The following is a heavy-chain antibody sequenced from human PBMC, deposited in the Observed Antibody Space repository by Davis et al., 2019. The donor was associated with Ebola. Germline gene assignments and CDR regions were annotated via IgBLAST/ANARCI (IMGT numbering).Heavy chain of an antibody. D-gene: IGHD5-12*01. V-gene: IGHV3-53*04. J-gene: IGHJ4*02. CDR2: IYSGGST. CDR3: ARDPPQSGGYV. Sequence: GGSLRLSCVAPGFTVSSDYMSWVRQAPGKGLEWVSVIYSGGSTYYADSVKGRFTISRHSSENTVFLQMNSLRPDDTAVYYCARDPPQSGGYVWGQGTLATVSS. CDR1: GFTVSSDY.